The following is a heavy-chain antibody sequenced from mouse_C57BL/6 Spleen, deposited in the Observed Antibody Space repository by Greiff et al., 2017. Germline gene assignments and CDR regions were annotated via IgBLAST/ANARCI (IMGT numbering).Heavy chain of an antibody. D-gene: IGHD4-1*01. CDR1: GFTFRNYW. CDR3: TGKLGFDY. J-gene: IGHJ2*01. CDR2: IRLKSDNYAT. V-gene: IGHV6-3*01. Sequence: EVKVEESGGGLVQPGGSMQLSCVASGFTFRNYWMKWVRQSPEKGLELVAQIRLKSDNYATHYAVSVKGRFTISRDDSKSSVYLQMNNLRAEDTGNDYCTGKLGFDYWGQGTTLTVSS.